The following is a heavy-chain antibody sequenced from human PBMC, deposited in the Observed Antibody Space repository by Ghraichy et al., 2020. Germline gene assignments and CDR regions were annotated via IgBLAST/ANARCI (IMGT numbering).Heavy chain of an antibody. CDR2: ISGSSNSI. V-gene: IGHV3-23*01. J-gene: IGHJ4*02. CDR1: GFSFSNYA. CDR3: ARGHGSDWYTHQY. D-gene: IGHD2-15*01. Sequence: GGSLRLSCATSGFSFSNYAMTWVRQAPGKGLEWVSAISGSSNSIYYADSVKGRFTIARDNSKNTLYLQMNSLRAEDTAVYYCARGHGSDWYTHQYWGRGTLVTVSS.